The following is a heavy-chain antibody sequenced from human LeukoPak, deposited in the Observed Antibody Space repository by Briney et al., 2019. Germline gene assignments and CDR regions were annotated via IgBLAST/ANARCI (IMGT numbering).Heavy chain of an antibody. J-gene: IGHJ4*02. D-gene: IGHD5-18*01. Sequence: ASVKVSCKASGYSFTGYYMHWVRQAPGQGLEWMGWINPNSGDTKYAQKFQGRVTMTRDTSISTAYMELSRLRSDDTAVYYCARGPIQLWLLGYWGQGTLVTVSS. CDR1: GYSFTGYY. CDR2: INPNSGDT. V-gene: IGHV1-2*02. CDR3: ARGPIQLWLLGY.